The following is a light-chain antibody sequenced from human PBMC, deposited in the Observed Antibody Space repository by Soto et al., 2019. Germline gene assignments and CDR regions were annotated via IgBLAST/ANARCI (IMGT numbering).Light chain of an antibody. CDR1: SSDVGGYNY. V-gene: IGLV2-14*01. J-gene: IGLJ1*01. CDR3: SSYTSRNAYV. Sequence: QSVLTQPASVSGSPGQSITISCTGTSSDVGGYNYVSWYQHHPGKAPKLMIFEVSNRPSGVSYRFSGSKSVNTASLTISGLQDEEEAAYYCSSYTSRNAYVFGTGTKVTV. CDR2: EVS.